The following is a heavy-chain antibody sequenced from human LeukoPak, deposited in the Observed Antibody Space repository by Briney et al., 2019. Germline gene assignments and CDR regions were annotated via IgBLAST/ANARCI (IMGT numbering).Heavy chain of an antibody. D-gene: IGHD2-2*01. CDR1: GYTFTSYG. CDR3: ARASPVVPAAKANY. V-gene: IGHV1-18*01. J-gene: IGHJ4*02. CDR2: ISAYNGNT. Sequence: ASVKVSCKASGYTFTSYGISWVRQAPGQGLEWMGWISAYNGNTNYAQKLQGRVTMTTDTSTSTAYMELRSLRPDDTAVYYCARASPVVPAAKANYWGQGTLVTVSS.